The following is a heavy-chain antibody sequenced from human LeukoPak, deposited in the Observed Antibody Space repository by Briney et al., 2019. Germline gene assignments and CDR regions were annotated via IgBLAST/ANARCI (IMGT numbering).Heavy chain of an antibody. CDR1: GFTFSSYA. CDR3: AKDRQARPSY. J-gene: IGHJ4*02. D-gene: IGHD6-6*01. V-gene: IGHV3-23*01. Sequence: GGSLRLSCSASGFTFSSYAMSWVRQAPGKGLEWVSAISGSGGSTYYAASVKGRFTISRDNSKNTLDLQMNSLRAEDTAVYSCAKDRQARPSYWGQGTLVTVSS. CDR2: ISGSGGST.